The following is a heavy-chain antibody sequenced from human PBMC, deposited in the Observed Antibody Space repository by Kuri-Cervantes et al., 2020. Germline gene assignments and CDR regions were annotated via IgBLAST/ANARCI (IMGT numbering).Heavy chain of an antibody. CDR1: AYTFTGYY. V-gene: IGHV1-2*02. CDR3: ARAGIYYYGMDV. CDR2: INPNSGGT. D-gene: IGHD1-26*01. Sequence: ASVKVSCKASAYTFTGYYVHWVRQAPGQGLEWMGWINPNSGGTIYAQKFQGRVSMTRDTSISTAYMDLSRLTSDDTAVYYCARAGIYYYGMDVWGQGTTVTVSS. J-gene: IGHJ6*02.